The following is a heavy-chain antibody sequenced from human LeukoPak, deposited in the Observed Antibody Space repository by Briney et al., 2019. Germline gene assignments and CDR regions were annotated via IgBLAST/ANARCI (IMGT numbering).Heavy chain of an antibody. D-gene: IGHD1-26*01. Sequence: GGSLRLSCAASGFTFSNAWMSWVRQAPGKGLEWVGRIKSKTDGGTTDYAAPVKGRFTISRDDSKNTLYLQMNSLKTEDTAVYYCTTTQMGATAAAIWGQGTMVTVSS. CDR1: GFTFSNAW. CDR3: TTTQMGATAAAI. V-gene: IGHV3-15*01. CDR2: IKSKTDGGTT. J-gene: IGHJ3*02.